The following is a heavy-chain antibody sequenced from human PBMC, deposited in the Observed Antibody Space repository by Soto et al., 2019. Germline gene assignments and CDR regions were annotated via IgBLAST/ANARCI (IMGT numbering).Heavy chain of an antibody. CDR1: GGTFSSYA. D-gene: IGHD3-9*01. Sequence: QVQLVQSGAEVKKPGSSVKVSCKASGGTFSSYAISWVRQAPGQGLEWMGGIIPIFGTANYAQKFQGRVTITADESTSTAYMELSSLRSEDTAVYYCASSRERVLRPNYYYYGMDVWGQGTTVTVSS. J-gene: IGHJ6*02. CDR2: IIPIFGTA. CDR3: ASSRERVLRPNYYYYGMDV. V-gene: IGHV1-69*12.